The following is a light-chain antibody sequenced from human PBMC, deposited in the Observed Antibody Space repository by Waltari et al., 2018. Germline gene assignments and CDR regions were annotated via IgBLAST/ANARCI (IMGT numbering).Light chain of an antibody. CDR1: QSITRY. CDR3: QQSFNTPRT. Sequence: DIQMTQTPSSLSASVGDRVTITCRASQSITRYLNWYQQKPGKAPKLLIYTTSTLQSDIPSRFSGSGSGTDFTLTISSLQPEDFATYYCQQSFNTPRTFGQGTKLEIK. CDR2: TTS. J-gene: IGKJ2*01. V-gene: IGKV1-39*01.